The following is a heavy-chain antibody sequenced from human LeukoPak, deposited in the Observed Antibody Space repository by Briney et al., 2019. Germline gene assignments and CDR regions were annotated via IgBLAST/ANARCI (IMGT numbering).Heavy chain of an antibody. CDR2: IYYSGST. CDR3: ARDPRGPQRGNAFDI. CDR1: GGSISSYY. Sequence: SETLSLTCTVSGGSISSYYWSWIRQPPGKGLEWIGYIYYSGSTNYNPSLKSRVTISVDTSKNQFSLKLSSVTAADTAVYYCARDPRGPQRGNAFDIWGQGTMVTVSS. V-gene: IGHV4-59*12. J-gene: IGHJ3*02. D-gene: IGHD5-24*01.